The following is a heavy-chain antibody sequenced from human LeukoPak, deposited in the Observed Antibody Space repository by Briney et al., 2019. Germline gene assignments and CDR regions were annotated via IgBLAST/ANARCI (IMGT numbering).Heavy chain of an antibody. Sequence: PGGSLRLSCTTSGFTFSHFGMHWVRQAPGKGLEWVAVIWSDGTDKYYGDSVKGRFTISRDNSENTVYLQMSSLRVEDTAVYYCAKDAQRGFDFSNSLESWGQGTLVTVSS. D-gene: IGHD4-11*01. V-gene: IGHV3-33*06. CDR3: AKDAQRGFDFSNSLES. CDR1: GFTFSHFG. J-gene: IGHJ4*02. CDR2: IWSDGTDK.